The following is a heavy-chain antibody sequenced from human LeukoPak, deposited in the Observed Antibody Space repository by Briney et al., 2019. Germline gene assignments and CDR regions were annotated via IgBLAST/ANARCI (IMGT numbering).Heavy chain of an antibody. CDR2: IYYSGST. CDR3: ARRHYYGSGSYWHDAFDI. Sequence: SETLSLTCTVSGGSISSGGYYWSWIRQHPGKGLEWIGYIYYSGSTYYNPSLKSRVTISVDTSKNQLSLKLSSVTAADTAVYYCARRHYYGSGSYWHDAFDIWGQGTMVTVSS. D-gene: IGHD3-10*01. J-gene: IGHJ3*02. CDR1: GGSISSGGYY. V-gene: IGHV4-31*03.